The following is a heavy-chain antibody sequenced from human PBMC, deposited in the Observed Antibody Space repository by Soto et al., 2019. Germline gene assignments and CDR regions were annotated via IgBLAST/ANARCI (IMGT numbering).Heavy chain of an antibody. Sequence: QVQLQQWGAGLLKPSETLSLTCAVYGGSFSGYYWSWIRQPPGKGLEWIGEINHSGSTNYTPSLKSRVTISVDTAKNQFSLKLSSVTAADTAVYYCAGSYYSYMDVWGKGTTVTVSS. J-gene: IGHJ6*03. CDR3: AGSYYSYMDV. V-gene: IGHV4-34*01. CDR2: INHSGST. CDR1: GGSFSGYY.